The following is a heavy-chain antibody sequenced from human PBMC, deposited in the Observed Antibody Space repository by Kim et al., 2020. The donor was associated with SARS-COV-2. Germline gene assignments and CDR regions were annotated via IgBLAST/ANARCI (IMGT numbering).Heavy chain of an antibody. Sequence: ASVKVSCKASGYTFTGYYMHWVRQAPGQGLEWMGRINPNSCGTNYAQKFQGRVTMTRDTSISTAYMELSRLRSDDTAVYYCARDPDLGDSSGWYSLYYFDYWGQGTLVTVSS. V-gene: IGHV1-2*06. CDR1: GYTFTGYY. CDR2: INPNSCGT. D-gene: IGHD6-19*01. J-gene: IGHJ4*02. CDR3: ARDPDLGDSSGWYSLYYFDY.